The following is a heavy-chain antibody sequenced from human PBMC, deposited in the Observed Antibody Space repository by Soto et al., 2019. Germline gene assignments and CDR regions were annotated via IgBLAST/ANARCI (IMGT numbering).Heavy chain of an antibody. V-gene: IGHV3-23*01. CDR2: ISGSGGST. CDR3: VCSSRGPSGFDY. CDR1: GFTFSSYA. Sequence: GGSLRLSCAASGFTFSSYAMSWVGQAPGKGLEWVSAISGSGGSTYYADSVKGRFTISRDNSKNTLYLQMNSLRAEDKAVYYCVCSSRGPSGFDYWGQGTMVTVSS. D-gene: IGHD6-6*01. J-gene: IGHJ4*02.